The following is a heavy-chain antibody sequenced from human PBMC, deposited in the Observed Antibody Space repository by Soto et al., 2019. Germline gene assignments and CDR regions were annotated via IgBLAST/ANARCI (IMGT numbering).Heavy chain of an antibody. CDR2: INPNSGGT. Sequence: ASVKVSGQASGGTFNSYAIRLVLQAPGQGLEWMGGINPNSGGTKYPQKFQGRVTMTRDTSITTVYMSLTGLKSDDTAVYYCARDLAKGGGSAGFDYWGQGTLVTDS. CDR3: ARDLAKGGGSAGFDY. J-gene: IGHJ4*02. V-gene: IGHV1-2*02. CDR1: GGTFNSYA. D-gene: IGHD2-15*01.